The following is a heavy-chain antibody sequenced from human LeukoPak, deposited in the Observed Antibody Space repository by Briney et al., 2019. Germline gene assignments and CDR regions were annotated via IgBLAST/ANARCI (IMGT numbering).Heavy chain of an antibody. J-gene: IGHJ6*02. V-gene: IGHV3-7*03. CDR2: IDQDGSTE. CDR1: GFTFSNYW. Sequence: PGGSLRLSCAASGFTFSNYWMSWVRQSPGRGLEWVANIDQDGSTEYYVDSVGGRFTVSRDNAKNSVYLQIDSLRAEDTAVYYCAKPGGRGFPHYYYYGMDVWGQGTTVTVSS. CDR3: AKPGGRGFPHYYYYGMDV. D-gene: IGHD1-14*01.